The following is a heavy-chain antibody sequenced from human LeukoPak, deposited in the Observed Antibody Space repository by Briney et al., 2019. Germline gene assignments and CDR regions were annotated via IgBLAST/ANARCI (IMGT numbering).Heavy chain of an antibody. J-gene: IGHJ4*02. CDR1: GFTFSSYW. D-gene: IGHD6-19*01. Sequence: GGSLRLSCAASGFTFSSYWMHWVRQAPGKGLVWVSRINSDGSSTSYADSVKGRFTISTDNAKNTLYLQMSSLRAEDTAVYYCARDPGQQWFDFFDYWGQGTLVTLSS. CDR3: ARDPGQQWFDFFDY. CDR2: INSDGSST. V-gene: IGHV3-74*01.